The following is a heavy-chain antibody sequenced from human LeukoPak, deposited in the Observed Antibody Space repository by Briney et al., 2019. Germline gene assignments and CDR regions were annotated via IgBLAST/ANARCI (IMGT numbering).Heavy chain of an antibody. CDR1: GGSFSGYY. Sequence: SETLSLTCAVYGGSFSGYYWSWIRQPPGKGLEWIGEINHSGSTNYNPSLKSRVTISVDTSKNQFSLKLSSVTAADTAVYYCARGNLLGITGTTSSWFDPWGQGTLVTVSS. J-gene: IGHJ5*02. CDR3: ARGNLLGITGTTSSWFDP. V-gene: IGHV4-34*01. CDR2: INHSGST. D-gene: IGHD1-7*01.